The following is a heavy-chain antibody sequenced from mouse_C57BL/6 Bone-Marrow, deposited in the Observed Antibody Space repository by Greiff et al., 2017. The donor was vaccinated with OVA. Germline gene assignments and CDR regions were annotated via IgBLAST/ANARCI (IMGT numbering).Heavy chain of an antibody. J-gene: IGHJ2*01. CDR3: ARQGELGPVDY. CDR2: IYPGDGGT. Sequence: VKLVESGAELVKPGASVKISCKASGYAFSSYWMNWVKQRPGKGLEWIGQIYPGDGGTNYNGKFKGKATLTADKSSSTDYMQRSSLTSEDSAVYFWARQGELGPVDYWGQGTTLTVSS. CDR1: GYAFSSYW. D-gene: IGHD3-1*01. V-gene: IGHV1-80*01.